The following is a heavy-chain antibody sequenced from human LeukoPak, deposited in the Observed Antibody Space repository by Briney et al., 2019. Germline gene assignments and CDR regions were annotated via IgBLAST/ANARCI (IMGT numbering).Heavy chain of an antibody. CDR1: GYTFTSYA. V-gene: IGHV1-3*01. J-gene: IGHJ4*02. CDR2: INAGNGNT. CDR3: VRDGSYYDSSGYYYLY. D-gene: IGHD3-22*01. Sequence: ASVKVSCKASGYTFTSYAMHWMRQAPGQRLEWMGWINAGNGNTKYSQKFQGRVTISRDTSASTAYMELSSLRSEDTAVYYCVRDGSYYDSSGYYYLYWGQGTLVTVSS.